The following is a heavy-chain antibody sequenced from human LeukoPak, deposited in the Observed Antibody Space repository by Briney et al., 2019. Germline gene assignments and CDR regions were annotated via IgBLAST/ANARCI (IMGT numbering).Heavy chain of an antibody. D-gene: IGHD2-15*01. CDR1: GGSFSGYY. V-gene: IGHV4-34*01. J-gene: IGHJ4*02. CDR2: INHSGST. Sequence: SETLSLTCAVYGGSFSGYYWSWIRQPPGKGLEWIGEINHSGSTNYNPSLKSRVTISVDTSKNQFSLKLSSVTAADTAVYYCARVGGNPRNVNGYWGQGTLVTVSS. CDR3: ARVGGNPRNVNGY.